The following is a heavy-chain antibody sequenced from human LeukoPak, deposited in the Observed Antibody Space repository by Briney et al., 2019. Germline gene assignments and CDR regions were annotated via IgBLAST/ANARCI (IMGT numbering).Heavy chain of an antibody. Sequence: GGSLRLSCAASGFTVSTNYMSWVRQAPGKGLEWVSVIYSGGSTDYADSVKGRFTISRDNSKNTLYLQMNSLRAEDTAVYYCARDRYGDYFDHWGQGTRVTVSS. CDR1: GFTVSTNY. D-gene: IGHD4-17*01. V-gene: IGHV3-66*01. J-gene: IGHJ4*02. CDR2: IYSGGST. CDR3: ARDRYGDYFDH.